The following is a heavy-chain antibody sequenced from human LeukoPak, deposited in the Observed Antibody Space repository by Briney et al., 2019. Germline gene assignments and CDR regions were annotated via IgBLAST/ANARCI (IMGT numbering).Heavy chain of an antibody. V-gene: IGHV3-9*01. CDR3: AKDARAVAHAFDI. CDR2: ISWNSGSI. D-gene: IGHD6-19*01. J-gene: IGHJ3*02. CDR1: GFTFDDYA. Sequence: GGSLRLSCAASGFTFDDYAMHWVRQAPGKGLEWVSGISWNSGSIGYADSVKGRFTISRDNAKNSLYLQMNSLRAEDTALYYCAKDARAVAHAFDIWGQGTMVTVSS.